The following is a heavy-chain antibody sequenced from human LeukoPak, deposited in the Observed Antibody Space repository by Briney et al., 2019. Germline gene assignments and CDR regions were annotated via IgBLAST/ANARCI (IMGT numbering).Heavy chain of an antibody. D-gene: IGHD2-21*02. CDR2: ISAYNGNT. Sequence: ASVKVSCKASGFTFTSYGISWVRQAPGQGLEWMGWISAYNGNTNYAQKLQGRVTMTTDTSTSTAYMELRSLRSDDTAVYYCARDLGYPYCGGDCYLYYSDYWGQGTLVTVSS. V-gene: IGHV1-18*01. J-gene: IGHJ4*02. CDR1: GFTFTSYG. CDR3: ARDLGYPYCGGDCYLYYSDY.